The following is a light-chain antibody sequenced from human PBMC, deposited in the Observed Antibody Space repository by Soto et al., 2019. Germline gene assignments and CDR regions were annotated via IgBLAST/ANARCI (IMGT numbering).Light chain of an antibody. Sequence: QAVVTQPPSASGTPGQRVTISCSGSSSNIGSNTVNWYQHLPGTAPKLLIYTNNQRPSGVPDRFSGSKSGTSASLAISGLQANDEADYYCSSYSTTNILVFGSGTKLTVL. CDR2: TNN. J-gene: IGLJ1*01. V-gene: IGLV1-44*01. CDR3: SSYSTTNILV. CDR1: SSNIGSNT.